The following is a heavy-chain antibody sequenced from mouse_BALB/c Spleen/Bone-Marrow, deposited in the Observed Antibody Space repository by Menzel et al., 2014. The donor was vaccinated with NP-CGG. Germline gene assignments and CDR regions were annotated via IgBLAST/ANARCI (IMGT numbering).Heavy chain of an antibody. Sequence: VQLQQSGAELVKPGASAKLSCTASGFNIKDTYMHWVKQRPEQGLEWIGRIDPANGNTKYDPKFQGKATITADTSSNTAYLQPSSLTSEDTAVYYCARYYYGSSYAMDYWGQGTSVTVSS. D-gene: IGHD1-1*01. CDR1: GFNIKDTY. CDR2: IDPANGNT. CDR3: ARYYYGSSYAMDY. V-gene: IGHV14-3*02. J-gene: IGHJ4*01.